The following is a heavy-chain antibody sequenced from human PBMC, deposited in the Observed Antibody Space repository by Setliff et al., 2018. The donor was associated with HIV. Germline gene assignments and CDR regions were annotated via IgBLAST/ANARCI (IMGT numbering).Heavy chain of an antibody. J-gene: IGHJ5*02. CDR2: VYHSGKT. Sequence: SETLSLTCTVSGQFISDGYYWGWIRQPPGKGLEWIGSVYHSGKTHYNPSLKSRVTMSADTSKNQISLMLRSMTAADTAVYYCAKHDFGEGSCFDPWGQGSLVTVSS. D-gene: IGHD3-16*01. CDR3: AKHDFGEGSCFDP. V-gene: IGHV4-38-2*02. CDR1: GQFISDGYY.